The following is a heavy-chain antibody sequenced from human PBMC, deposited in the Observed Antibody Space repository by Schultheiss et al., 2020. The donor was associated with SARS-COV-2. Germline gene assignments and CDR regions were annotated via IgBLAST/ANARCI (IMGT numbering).Heavy chain of an antibody. J-gene: IGHJ5*02. CDR3: ASVEARGFDWFDP. V-gene: IGHV4-39*07. D-gene: IGHD1-26*01. CDR2: IYYSGST. CDR1: GGSISSSSYY. Sequence: SETLSLTCTVSGGSISSSSYYWGWIRQPPGKGLEWIGSIYYSGSTYYNPSLKSRVTISVDTSKNQFSLKLSSVTAADTAVYYCASVEARGFDWFDPWGQGTLVTVSS.